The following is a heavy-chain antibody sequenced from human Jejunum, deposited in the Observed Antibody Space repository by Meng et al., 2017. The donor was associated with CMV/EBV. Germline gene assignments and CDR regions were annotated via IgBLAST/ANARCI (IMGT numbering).Heavy chain of an antibody. CDR3: ARGRVYSDY. V-gene: IGHV1-3*01. J-gene: IGHJ4*02. CDR2: INAGNGKT. D-gene: IGHD2-21*01. CDR1: GYTFSDYA. Sequence: QVQLVQSGAEVKKPGASVKVSCKASGYTFSDYAMHWVRQAPGQRLEWMGWINAGNGKTKYSQNFQGRVTITRDTSASTAYMEVSSLGSEDTAVYYCARGRVYSDYWGQGTLVTVSS.